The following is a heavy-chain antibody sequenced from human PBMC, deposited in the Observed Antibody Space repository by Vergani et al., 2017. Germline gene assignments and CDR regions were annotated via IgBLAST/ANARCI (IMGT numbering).Heavy chain of an antibody. CDR3: VYRKTDGRTTRCFYPFYLYDYMGV. J-gene: IGHJ6*03. Sequence: QITLKESGPTLVKPTQTLTLTCTFSGFSLNTRGVSVAWIRQPPGKALDWLALIYWNDDQHYSPSLNNSVTITKDTSKNQVFLKMTNMDYVDTGTYYCVYRKTDGRTTRCFYPFYLYDYMGVWGKGTTVTVSS. D-gene: IGHD1-7*01. CDR2: IYWNDDQ. CDR1: GFSLNTRGVS. V-gene: IGHV2-5*04.